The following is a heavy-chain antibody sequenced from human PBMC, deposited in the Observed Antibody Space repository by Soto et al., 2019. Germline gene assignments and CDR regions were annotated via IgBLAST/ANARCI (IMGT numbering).Heavy chain of an antibody. CDR1: GFTFSSYD. CDR3: ARGSVGDFWSGYFDY. V-gene: IGHV3-13*01. Sequence: PGGSLRLSCAASGFTFSSYDMHWVRQATGKGLEWVSAIGTAGDTYYPGSVKGRFTISRENAKNSLYLQMNSLRAGDTAVYYCARGSVGDFWSGYFDYWGQGTLVTVSS. J-gene: IGHJ4*02. CDR2: IGTAGDT. D-gene: IGHD3-3*01.